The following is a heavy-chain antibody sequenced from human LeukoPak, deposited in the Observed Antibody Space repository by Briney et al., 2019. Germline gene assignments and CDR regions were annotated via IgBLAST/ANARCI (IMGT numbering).Heavy chain of an antibody. J-gene: IGHJ4*02. CDR1: GFTFSDYY. V-gene: IGHV3-11*06. D-gene: IGHD3-9*01. CDR3: ARGPPTYDILTGYIDY. CDR2: ISSSSSYT. Sequence: RAGGSLRLSCAASGFTFSDYYMSCIRQAPGKGLEWVSYISSSSSYTNYADSVKGRFTISRDKAKNSLYLQMNSLRAEDTAVYYCARGPPTYDILTGYIDYWGQGTLVTVSS.